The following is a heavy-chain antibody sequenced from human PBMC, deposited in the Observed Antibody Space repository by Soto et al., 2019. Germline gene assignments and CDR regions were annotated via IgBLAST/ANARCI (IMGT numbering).Heavy chain of an antibody. CDR3: ARALGYNWNYVGYYYGMDV. Sequence: SETLSLTCTVSGGSISSYYWSWIRQPPGKGLEWIGYIYYSGSINYNPSLKSRVTISVDTSKNQFSLKLSSVTAADTAVYYCARALGYNWNYVGYYYGMDVWGQGTTVTVSS. V-gene: IGHV4-59*01. CDR2: IYYSGSI. J-gene: IGHJ6*02. CDR1: GGSISSYY. D-gene: IGHD1-7*01.